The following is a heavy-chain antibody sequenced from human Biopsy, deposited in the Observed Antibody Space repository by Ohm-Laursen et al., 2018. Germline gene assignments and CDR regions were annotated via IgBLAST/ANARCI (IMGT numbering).Heavy chain of an antibody. J-gene: IGHJ1*01. D-gene: IGHD4-23*01. CDR2: ISHTGYT. CDR3: ARGSNEYGGLYFPH. CDR1: GGSFTGHY. Sequence: TLSLTCTVSGGSFTGHYWTWIRQPPGKGLEWIGHISHTGYTSYKSSLKSRVTISLDTSWKHFSLRLTSLAAADTAVYYCARGSNEYGGLYFPHWGQGTLVTVSS. V-gene: IGHV4-59*11.